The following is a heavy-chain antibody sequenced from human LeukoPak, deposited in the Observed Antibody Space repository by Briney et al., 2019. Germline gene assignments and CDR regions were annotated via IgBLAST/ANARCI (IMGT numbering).Heavy chain of an antibody. V-gene: IGHV1-8*01. D-gene: IGHD6-13*01. CDR2: MNANSSNT. CDR1: GYTFTSYG. J-gene: IGHJ4*02. CDR3: ARGKGSRSSSWYGY. Sequence: ASVNVSCKASGYTFTSYGINWVRQPHGQGLEWMGWMNANSSNTGYAQKFHGRVTMTRNTSISTCYMELSSLRSEDSAVYYCARGKGSRSSSWYGYWGQGDLVTASS.